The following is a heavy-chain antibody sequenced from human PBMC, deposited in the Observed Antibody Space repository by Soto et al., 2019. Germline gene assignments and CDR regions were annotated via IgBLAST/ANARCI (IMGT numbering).Heavy chain of an antibody. CDR3: ARTSGWVRDNWFDP. J-gene: IGHJ5*02. CDR2: ISAYNGNT. V-gene: IGHV1-18*04. CDR1: GYTFTSYG. D-gene: IGHD3-10*01. Sequence: QVQLVQSGAEVKKPGASVKVSCKASGYTFTSYGVSWVRQAPGRGLEWMGWISAYNGNTNYAQKVQGRVTMTTDTSTSTAYMDLRSLRSVDTAVYYCARTSGWVRDNWFDPWGQGTLVTVSS.